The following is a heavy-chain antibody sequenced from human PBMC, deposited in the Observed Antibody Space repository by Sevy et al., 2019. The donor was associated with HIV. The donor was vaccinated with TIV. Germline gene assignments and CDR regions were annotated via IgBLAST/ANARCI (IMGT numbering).Heavy chain of an antibody. CDR3: ARGEFCSGSSCYSEFFDY. CDR1: GYTFTNYA. V-gene: IGHV1-3*01. CDR2: INVGNGNT. D-gene: IGHD2-15*01. Sequence: ASVKVSCKASGYTFTNYAIHWMRQAPGQKLEWMGRINVGNGNTLSQKFQDRATFTRDTSASTAYMQLSSLRSEDTAVYYCARGEFCSGSSCYSEFFDYWGQGALFTVSS. J-gene: IGHJ4*02.